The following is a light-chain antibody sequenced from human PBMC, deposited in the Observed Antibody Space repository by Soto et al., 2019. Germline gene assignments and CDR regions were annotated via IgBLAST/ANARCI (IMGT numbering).Light chain of an antibody. Sequence: DIVMTQSPDSLAVSLGERATINCKSSQSVLYSSNNKNYLAWYQQKPGQPPKLLIYWASTRESGVPDRFRGSGSGTDFSLTISSLQAEDVAVYYCHHYFSPPYTFGQGTKLEIK. V-gene: IGKV4-1*01. CDR3: HHYFSPPYT. J-gene: IGKJ2*01. CDR2: WAS. CDR1: QSVLYSSNNKNY.